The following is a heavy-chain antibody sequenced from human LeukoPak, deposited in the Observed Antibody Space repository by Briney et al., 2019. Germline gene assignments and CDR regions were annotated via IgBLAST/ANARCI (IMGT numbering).Heavy chain of an antibody. CDR2: IRPSGSST. CDR1: GYTFTSYY. J-gene: IGHJ4*02. V-gene: IGHV1-46*01. D-gene: IGHD1-26*01. CDR3: VREKSGGYYDY. Sequence: GASVKVSCKASGYTFTSYYMHWVRQAPGQGLEWMGIIRPSGSSTTYAQKIQGRVTMTWDMSTSTGYMELSSLRSEDTAVYYCVREKSGGYYDYWGQGTLVTVSS.